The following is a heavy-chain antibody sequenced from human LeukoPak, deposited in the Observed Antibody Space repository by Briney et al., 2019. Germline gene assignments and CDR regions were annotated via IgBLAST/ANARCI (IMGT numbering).Heavy chain of an antibody. D-gene: IGHD2-8*01. CDR1: GFTFSSYS. CDR2: ISGSSSYI. J-gene: IGHJ4*02. V-gene: IGHV3-21*01. Sequence: GGSLRLSCAASGFTFSSYSMNLVRLAPGKGLEWVSSISGSSSYIYYADSVKGRFTISRDNAKNSLYLQMNSLRAEDTAVYYCAWGLSYVSPASFDYWGQGTLVTVSS. CDR3: AWGLSYVSPASFDY.